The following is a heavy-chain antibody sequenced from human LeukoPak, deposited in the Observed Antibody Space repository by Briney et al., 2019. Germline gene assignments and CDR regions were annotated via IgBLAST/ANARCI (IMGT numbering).Heavy chain of an antibody. J-gene: IGHJ4*02. V-gene: IGHV1-2*02. CDR2: INPNSGGT. Sequence: ASVKVSCKASAYTFTGYNMHWVRQAPGQGLEWMGWINPNSGGTNYAQKFQGRVTMTRDTSISTAYMELSRLRSDDTAVYYCARDKAMAFDYWGQGTLVTVFS. CDR3: ARDKAMAFDY. D-gene: IGHD5-18*01. CDR1: AYTFTGYN.